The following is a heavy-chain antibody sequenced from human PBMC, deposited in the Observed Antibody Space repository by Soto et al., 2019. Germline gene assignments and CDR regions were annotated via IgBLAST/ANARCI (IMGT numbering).Heavy chain of an antibody. Sequence: GGSLRLSCAASGFKFSNYAMSWVRQAPGKGLEWVSLISATGGGTYYADSVKGRFTISRDNSHNTLYLQVHSLTAEDTAVYYCAKDRREGGNSAFYFDFWGQGGQVTVSS. D-gene: IGHD3-16*01. CDR1: GFKFSNYA. V-gene: IGHV3-23*01. CDR3: AKDRREGGNSAFYFDF. J-gene: IGHJ4*02. CDR2: ISATGGGT.